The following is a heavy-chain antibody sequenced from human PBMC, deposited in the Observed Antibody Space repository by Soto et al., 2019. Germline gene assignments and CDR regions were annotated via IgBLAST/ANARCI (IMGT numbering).Heavy chain of an antibody. CDR3: ARGTRYTYGYPLDY. V-gene: IGHV4-34*01. J-gene: IGHJ4*02. CDR1: GGSFSGYY. Sequence: QVQLQQWGAGLLKPSETLSLTCAVYGGSFSGYYWSWIRQPPGKGLEWIGEINHGGDTSYNPSLKGRVTILEDTSNTQLSLRLRSVTAADTAVYYCARGTRYTYGYPLDYWGQGTLVTVSS. D-gene: IGHD5-18*01. CDR2: INHGGDT.